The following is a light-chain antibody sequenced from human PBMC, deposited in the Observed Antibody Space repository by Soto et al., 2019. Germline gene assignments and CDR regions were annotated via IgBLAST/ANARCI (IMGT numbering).Light chain of an antibody. CDR3: QQYGSSPLT. V-gene: IGKV3-20*01. J-gene: IGKJ4*01. CDR1: QSVRGSS. Sequence: EIVLPQSPGTLSLSPGERVTLSCRAGQSVRGSSLAWYQQKPGQAPRLLIYGVSSRATGIPARFSGGGSGTDFSLTISRLETEDFSVYYCQQYGSSPLTFGGGTKVDIK. CDR2: GVS.